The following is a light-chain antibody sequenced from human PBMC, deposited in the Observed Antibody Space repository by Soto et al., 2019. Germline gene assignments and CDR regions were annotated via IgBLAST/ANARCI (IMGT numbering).Light chain of an antibody. CDR2: AAS. J-gene: IGKJ5*01. CDR3: QQLNSYPIT. CDR1: QGISSY. Sequence: DIQLTQSPSFLSASVGDRVTITCRASQGISSYLAWYQQRPGKAPKLLIYAASTLQSGVPSRFSGSGSATDFTLTISSLQPEDFATYYCQQLNSYPITFGQGTRLEIK. V-gene: IGKV1-9*01.